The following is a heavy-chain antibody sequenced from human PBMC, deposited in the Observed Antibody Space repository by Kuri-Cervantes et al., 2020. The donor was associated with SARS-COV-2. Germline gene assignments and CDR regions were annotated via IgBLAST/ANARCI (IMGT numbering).Heavy chain of an antibody. CDR3: VKDKGAVRYYFDY. V-gene: IGHV3-43D*03. CDR1: LLTFNNYA. CDR2: INWDGAGT. Sequence: AASLLTFNNYAFHWVRQVPGKGLEWVALINWDGAGTYYRDSVKGRFTISRDNNRSSLYLQMNSLRPEDTAFYFCVKDKGAVRYYFDYWGQGTLVTVSS. J-gene: IGHJ4*02. D-gene: IGHD2-15*01.